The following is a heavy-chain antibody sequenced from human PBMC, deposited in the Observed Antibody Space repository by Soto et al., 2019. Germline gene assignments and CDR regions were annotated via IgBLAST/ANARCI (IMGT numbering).Heavy chain of an antibody. V-gene: IGHV1-69*06. Sequence: QVQLVQSGAEVKKPGSSVKVSCKASGGTFSSYAISWVRQAPGQGLEWMGGIIPIFGTANYAQKFQGRVTIPADNTTSTAYIELSSMRSEDTSVHYSTSPGFNVVVPADIMEYYYGLAVWGQGTTVTVSS. D-gene: IGHD2-2*01. CDR3: TSPGFNVVVPADIMEYYYGLAV. CDR1: GGTFSSYA. J-gene: IGHJ6*02. CDR2: IIPIFGTA.